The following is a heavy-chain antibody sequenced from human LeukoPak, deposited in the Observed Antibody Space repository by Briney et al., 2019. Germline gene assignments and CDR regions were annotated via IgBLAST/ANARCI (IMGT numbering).Heavy chain of an antibody. Sequence: PSETLSLTCAVYGGSFSDYYWSWIRQPPGKGLEWIGEINHSGSTNYNPSLKSRVTISVDTSKNQFSLKLSSVTAADTAVYYCARHNYYDSSDPSGWGQGTMVTVSS. CDR3: ARHNYYDSSDPSG. CDR2: INHSGST. CDR1: GGSFSDYY. D-gene: IGHD3-22*01. V-gene: IGHV4-34*01. J-gene: IGHJ3*01.